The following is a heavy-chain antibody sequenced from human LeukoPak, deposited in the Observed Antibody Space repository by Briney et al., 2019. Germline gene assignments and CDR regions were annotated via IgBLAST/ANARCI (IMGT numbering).Heavy chain of an antibody. J-gene: IGHJ4*02. CDR1: GFTFSSYG. V-gene: IGHV3-30*02. CDR2: IRYDGSNK. D-gene: IGHD3-10*01. CDR3: AKSVPAIRGEIDY. Sequence: GGSLRLSCAGSGFTFSSYGMQWVRQAPGKALEWVAFIRYDGSNKNYVDSVKGRFTISRDNSKNTLYLQMNSLRAEDTAVYYCAKSVPAIRGEIDYWGQGTLVTVSS.